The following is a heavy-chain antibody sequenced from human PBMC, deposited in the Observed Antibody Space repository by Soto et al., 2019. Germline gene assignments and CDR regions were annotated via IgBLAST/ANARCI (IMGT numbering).Heavy chain of an antibody. Sequence: PGGSLRLSCAASGFSFSNYAMHWVRQAPGKGLEWVAVISSDGNKKYYADSVKGRFTISRDNSKNTLYLQMDSLRAEATVVYYCAREAVSLVGATYYYFYGIDVWGQGTTVTVSS. CDR3: AREAVSLVGATYYYFYGIDV. D-gene: IGHD1-26*01. CDR1: GFSFSNYA. J-gene: IGHJ6*02. V-gene: IGHV3-30-3*01. CDR2: ISSDGNKK.